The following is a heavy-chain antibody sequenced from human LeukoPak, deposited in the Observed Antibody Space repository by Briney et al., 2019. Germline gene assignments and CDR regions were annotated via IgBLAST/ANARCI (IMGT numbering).Heavy chain of an antibody. J-gene: IGHJ3*01. CDR3: ARDMSTRVTPISYAIDV. CDR2: INPNGGRT. Sequence: ASVKVSCKASENTFTNYYMHWVRQAPGQGLEWLGLINPNGGRTSYAQNFQGRVTMARDTSTTTVYLELSSLRSEDTAVYYCARDMSTRVTPISYAIDVWGQGTMVTVSS. D-gene: IGHD4-23*01. CDR1: ENTFTNYY. V-gene: IGHV1-46*01.